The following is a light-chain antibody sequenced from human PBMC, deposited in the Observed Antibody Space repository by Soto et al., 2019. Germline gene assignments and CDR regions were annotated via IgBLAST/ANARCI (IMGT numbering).Light chain of an antibody. CDR2: EVS. CDR3: SSYTSSGTDV. Sequence: QSVLTQPASVSGSPGQSITISCTGTSSDVGGYDYVSWYQHHPGKAPKLVIYEVSNRPSGVSIRFSGSKSGNTASLTISGLRAEDEADYYCSSYTSSGTDVFGPGTKVTVL. J-gene: IGLJ1*01. V-gene: IGLV2-14*01. CDR1: SSDVGGYDY.